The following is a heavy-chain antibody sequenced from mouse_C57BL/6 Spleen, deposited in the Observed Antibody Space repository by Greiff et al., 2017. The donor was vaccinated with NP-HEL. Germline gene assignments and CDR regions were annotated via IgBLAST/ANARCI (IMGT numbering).Heavy chain of an antibody. CDR1: GFTFSDYG. CDR2: ISSGSSTN. V-gene: IGHV5-17*01. Sequence: EVKLMESGGGLVKPGGSLKLSCAASGFTFSDYGMHWVRQAPEKGLEWVAYISSGSSTNYYADTVKGRFTISRDNAKNTLFLQMTSLRSEDTAMYYCARTGNPTWFAYWGQGTLVTVSA. CDR3: ARTGNPTWFAY. J-gene: IGHJ3*01. D-gene: IGHD2-1*01.